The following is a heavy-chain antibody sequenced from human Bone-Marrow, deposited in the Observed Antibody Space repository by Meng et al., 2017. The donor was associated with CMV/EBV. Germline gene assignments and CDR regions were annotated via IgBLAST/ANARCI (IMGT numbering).Heavy chain of an antibody. CDR3: AREGTADDAFDI. CDR1: GFTFSSYS. J-gene: IGHJ3*02. CDR2: ISSSSYI. V-gene: IGHV3-21*01. D-gene: IGHD1/OR15-1a*01. Sequence: GESLKISCAASGFTFSSYSMNWVRQAPGKGLEWVSSISSSSYIYYADSVKGRFTISRDNAKNSLYLQMNSLRAEDTAVYYCAREGTADDAFDIWGQGTMVTGSS.